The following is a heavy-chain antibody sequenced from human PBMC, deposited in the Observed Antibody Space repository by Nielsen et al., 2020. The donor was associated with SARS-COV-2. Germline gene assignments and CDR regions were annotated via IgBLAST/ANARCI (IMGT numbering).Heavy chain of an antibody. J-gene: IGHJ4*02. D-gene: IGHD3-10*01. CDR1: GGSISSGGYS. Sequence: LRLSCAVSGGSISSGGYSWSWIRQPPGKGLEWIGYIYHSGSTCYNPSLKSRVTISVDRSKNQFSLKLSSVTAADTAVYYCARAKGSAGYDYWGQGTLVTVSS. CDR2: IYHSGST. V-gene: IGHV4-30-2*01. CDR3: ARAKGSAGYDY.